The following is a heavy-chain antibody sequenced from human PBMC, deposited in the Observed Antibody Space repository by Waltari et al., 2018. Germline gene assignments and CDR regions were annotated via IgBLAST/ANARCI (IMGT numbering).Heavy chain of an antibody. J-gene: IGHJ4*02. V-gene: IGHV4-4*07. CDR1: GGSLSSYH. Sequence: QVQLQESGPGLVKPSETLSLTCPVSGGSLSSYHWSWIRQPAGKGLEWIGRIHTSGSSNYNPCLKIRVTMSVDTSNNQFSLKRSSVTAADTAVYYWAREGLDLDYWGQGTLVTVSA. D-gene: IGHD2-15*01. CDR2: IHTSGSS. CDR3: AREGLDLDY.